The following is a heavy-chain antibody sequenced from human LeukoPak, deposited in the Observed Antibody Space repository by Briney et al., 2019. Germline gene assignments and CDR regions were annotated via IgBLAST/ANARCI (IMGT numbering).Heavy chain of an antibody. V-gene: IGHV3-11*01. CDR1: GFTFSDYY. D-gene: IGHD2-2*01. CDR3: AKDAPRYPESNFDY. J-gene: IGHJ4*02. Sequence: GGSLRLSCAASGFTFSDYYMSWIRQAPGKGLEWISYITSSGRTIYSTDSVKGRFTISRDNAKNSLYLQMNSLRAEDTAVYYCAKDAPRYPESNFDYWGQGTLVTVSS. CDR2: ITSSGRTI.